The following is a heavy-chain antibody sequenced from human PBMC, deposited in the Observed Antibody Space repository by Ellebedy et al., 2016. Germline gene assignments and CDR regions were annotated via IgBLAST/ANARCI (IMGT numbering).Heavy chain of an antibody. CDR3: ASEVSYYYGSGSYYYHDAFDI. J-gene: IGHJ3*02. D-gene: IGHD3-10*01. V-gene: IGHV4-34*01. CDR1: DGSFSGYY. Sequence: SETLSLXCAVYDGSFSGYYWSWIRQPPGKGLEWIGEINHSGSTNYNPSLKSRVTISVDTSKNQFSLKLSSVTAADTAVYYCASEVSYYYGSGSYYYHDAFDIWGQGTMVTVSS. CDR2: INHSGST.